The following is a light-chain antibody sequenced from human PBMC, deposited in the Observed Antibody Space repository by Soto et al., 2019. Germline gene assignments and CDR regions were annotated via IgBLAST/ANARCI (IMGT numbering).Light chain of an antibody. V-gene: IGKV3-20*01. CDR1: QSVASAY. CDR2: GAS. Sequence: EIVLTQSPGTRSLSPGERATLSCRASQSVASAYLAWYQHKPGQAPRLLIYGASSRATGIPDRISGSGSGTDFTLTISRLEPEDFAVYYCQQYGSSRWTFGQGTKVEAK. CDR3: QQYGSSRWT. J-gene: IGKJ1*01.